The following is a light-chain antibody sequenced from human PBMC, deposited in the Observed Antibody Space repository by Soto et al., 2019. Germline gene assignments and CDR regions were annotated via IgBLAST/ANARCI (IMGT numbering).Light chain of an antibody. V-gene: IGLV2-23*01. Sequence: QSALTQPASMSGTPGQSIAISCTGISSDVGSDNLVSWYQQHPGKAPKLMIYEGSKRPSGVSNRFSGSKSGNTASLTISGLQAEDEADYYCCSYAGSSTYYVFGTGTKLTVL. CDR1: SSDVGSDNL. CDR3: CSYAGSSTYYV. J-gene: IGLJ1*01. CDR2: EGS.